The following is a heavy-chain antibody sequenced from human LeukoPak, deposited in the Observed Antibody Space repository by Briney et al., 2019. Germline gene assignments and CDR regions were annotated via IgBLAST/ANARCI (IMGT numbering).Heavy chain of an antibody. CDR1: GYTFTRYG. CDR3: ARDSYYYDSSGYYHWDFDL. D-gene: IGHD3-22*01. Sequence: ASVKVSCKASGYTFTRYGISWVRQAPGQGLEWMGWISAYNGNTNYAQKLQGRVTMTTDTSTSTAYMELRSLRSDDTAVYYCARDSYYYDSSGYYHWDFDLWGRGTLVTVSS. J-gene: IGHJ2*01. V-gene: IGHV1-18*01. CDR2: ISAYNGNT.